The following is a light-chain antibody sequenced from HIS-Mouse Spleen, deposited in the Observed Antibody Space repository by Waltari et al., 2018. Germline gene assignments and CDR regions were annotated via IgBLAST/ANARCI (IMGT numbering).Light chain of an antibody. CDR2: EVS. CDR1: SSDVGGYNY. Sequence: QSALTQHASVSGSPGQSITISCTGTSSDVGGYNYVSWYQQHPGKAPKLMIYEVSNRPSGVSNRFSGSKSGNTASLTISGLQAEDEADYYCSSYTSSSSWVFGGGTKLTVL. V-gene: IGLV2-14*01. J-gene: IGLJ3*02. CDR3: SSYTSSSSWV.